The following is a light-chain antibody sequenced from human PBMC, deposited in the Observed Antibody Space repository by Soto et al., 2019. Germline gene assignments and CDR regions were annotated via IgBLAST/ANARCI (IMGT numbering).Light chain of an antibody. Sequence: EIVMTQSPATLSVSAGERVTFSCRASQSVATYVTWYQQKPGQAPRLLIYDASIRATDVPARFSGSGSGTEFTLTISSLQSEDFAVYYCQHYYQWLSFSFGPGTKLEIK. CDR3: QHYYQWLSFS. CDR1: QSVATY. CDR2: DAS. V-gene: IGKV3-15*01. J-gene: IGKJ2*01.